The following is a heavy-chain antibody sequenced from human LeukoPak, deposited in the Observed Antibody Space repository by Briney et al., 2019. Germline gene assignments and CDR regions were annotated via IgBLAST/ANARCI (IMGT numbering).Heavy chain of an antibody. CDR3: ARGRSSSWSRRDAFDI. Sequence: PSETLSLTCAVYGGSFSGYYWSWIRQPPGKGLEWIGEINHSGSTNYNPSLKSRVTISVDTSKNQFSLKLSSVTAADTAVYYCARGRSSSWSRRDAFDIWGQGTMATVSS. J-gene: IGHJ3*02. CDR1: GGSFSGYY. D-gene: IGHD6-13*01. V-gene: IGHV4-34*01. CDR2: INHSGST.